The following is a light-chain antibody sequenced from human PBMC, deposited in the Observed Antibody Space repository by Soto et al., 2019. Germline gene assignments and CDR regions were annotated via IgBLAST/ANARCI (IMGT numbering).Light chain of an antibody. CDR1: NSDIGGYNY. J-gene: IGLJ2*01. Sequence: QSALTQPASVSGSPGQSITISCTGTNSDIGGYNYVSWYQQHPGKAPKLMIYDVSNRPSGVSYRFSGSTSGNTASLTISGLQATAEADYYSSPYTSRSTLGVFGGGTKLTVL. V-gene: IGLV2-14*03. CDR2: DVS. CDR3: SPYTSRSTLGV.